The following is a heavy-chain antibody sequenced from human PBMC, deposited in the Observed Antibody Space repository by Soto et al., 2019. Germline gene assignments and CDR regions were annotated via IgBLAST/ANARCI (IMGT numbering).Heavy chain of an antibody. CDR2: ISSSSSSI. V-gene: IGHV3-21*01. CDR1: AFTFSTYS. J-gene: IGHJ4*02. D-gene: IGHD5-12*01. CDR3: AKDDGYDAATLDY. Sequence: EVQLVESGGGLVKPGGSLRLSCAASAFTFSTYSMNWVRQAPGTGLEWLSSISSSSSSIYYADSVKGRFTISRDNAKNSLYLQMNSLRAEDTAMYYCAKDDGYDAATLDYWGQGTLVTVSS.